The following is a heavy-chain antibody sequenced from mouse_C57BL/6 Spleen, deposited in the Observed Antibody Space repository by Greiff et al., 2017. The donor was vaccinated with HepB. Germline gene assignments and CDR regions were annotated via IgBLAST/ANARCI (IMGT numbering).Heavy chain of an antibody. D-gene: IGHD4-1*01. J-gene: IGHJ1*03. CDR1: GFTFTDYY. Sequence: VQLKESGGGLVQPGGSLSLSCAASGFTFTDYYMSWVRQPPGKALEWLGFIRNKANGYTTEYSASVKGRFTISRDNSQSILYLQMNALRAEDSATYYCARYIAGRGGYFDVWGTGTTVTVSS. CDR2: IRNKANGYTT. V-gene: IGHV7-3*01. CDR3: ARYIAGRGGYFDV.